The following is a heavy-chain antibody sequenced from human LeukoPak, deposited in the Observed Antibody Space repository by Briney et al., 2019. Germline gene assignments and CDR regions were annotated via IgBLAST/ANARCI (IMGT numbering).Heavy chain of an antibody. D-gene: IGHD3-9*01. CDR3: ARGGDDILTGNYPPPEY. V-gene: IGHV1-18*01. CDR1: GYTFTSYG. CDR2: ISAYNGNT. J-gene: IGHJ4*02. Sequence: ASVKVSCKASGYTFTSYGISWVRQAPGQGLEWMGWISAYNGNTNYAQKLQGRVTMTTDTSTSTAYMELRSLRSDDTAVYYCARGGDDILTGNYPPPEYWGQGTLVTVSS.